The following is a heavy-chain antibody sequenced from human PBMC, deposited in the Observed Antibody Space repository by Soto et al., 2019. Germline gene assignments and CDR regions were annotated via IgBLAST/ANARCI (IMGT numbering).Heavy chain of an antibody. J-gene: IGHJ4*02. D-gene: IGHD7-27*01. CDR2: IYYSGST. CDR3: ARDYRSNCGSRFVYYFDY. Sequence: SATLSLTCTVSGGSVSSGSYYWSWIRQPPGKGLEWIGYIYYSGSTNYNPSLYSRVTISVDTSKNQFSLKLSSVTAADTAVYYCARDYRSNCGSRFVYYFDYWGQGTLVTGSS. CDR1: GGSVSSGSYY. V-gene: IGHV4-61*01.